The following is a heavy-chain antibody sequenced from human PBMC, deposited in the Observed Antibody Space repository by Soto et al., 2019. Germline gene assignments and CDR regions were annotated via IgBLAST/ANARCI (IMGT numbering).Heavy chain of an antibody. D-gene: IGHD2-2*01. Sequence: EVQLVESGGGLVQPGGSLRLSCAASGFTFTTYGIHWVRQAPGKGLGFVSAITSNGGSTYYADSVKGRFTISRDNSKNTVYLQMGSLSVEDMGVYYCARARRDCSSSSCYIYYVDYWGEGTLVTVSS. J-gene: IGHJ4*02. CDR3: ARARRDCSSSSCYIYYVDY. CDR1: GFTFTTYG. CDR2: ITSNGGST. V-gene: IGHV3-64*07.